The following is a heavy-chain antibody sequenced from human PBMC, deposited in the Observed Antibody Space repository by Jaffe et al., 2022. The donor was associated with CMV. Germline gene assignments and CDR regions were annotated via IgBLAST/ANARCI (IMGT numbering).Heavy chain of an antibody. CDR3: ARAVQYYYDSSGYYLDY. J-gene: IGHJ4*02. Sequence: QVQLVQSGAEVKKPGSSVKVSCKASGGTFSSYAISWVRQAPGQGLEWMGGIIPIFGTANYAQKFQGRVTITADESTSTAYMELSSLRSEDTAVYYCARAVQYYYDSSGYYLDYWGQGTLVTVSS. CDR2: IIPIFGTA. V-gene: IGHV1-69*01. D-gene: IGHD3-22*01. CDR1: GGTFSSYA.